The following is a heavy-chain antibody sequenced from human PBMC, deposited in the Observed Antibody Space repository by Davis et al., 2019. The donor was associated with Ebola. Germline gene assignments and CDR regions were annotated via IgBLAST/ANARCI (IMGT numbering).Heavy chain of an antibody. CDR3: ARASFGYNSGWYADY. Sequence: AASVKVSCKASGYTFTNYGITWVRQAPGQGLEWMGWINPHNGNTNYAQNVQGRVTMTTDTSTSTAYMELSSLRSDNTAVFYCARASFGYNSGWYADYWGPGSLVTVSS. D-gene: IGHD6-19*01. J-gene: IGHJ4*02. CDR1: GYTFTNYG. CDR2: INPHNGNT. V-gene: IGHV1-18*04.